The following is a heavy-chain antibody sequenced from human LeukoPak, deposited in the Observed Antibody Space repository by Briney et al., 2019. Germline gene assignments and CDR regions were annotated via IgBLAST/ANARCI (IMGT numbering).Heavy chain of an antibody. J-gene: IGHJ4*02. D-gene: IGHD3-22*01. CDR2: INHSGST. Sequence: SETLSLTCTVSGGSISSYYWSWIRQPPGKGLEWIGEINHSGSTNYNPSLKSRVTISVDTSKNQFSLKLSSVTAADTAVYYCARVHYYDNSGYWFFDYWGQGTLVTVSS. V-gene: IGHV4-34*01. CDR3: ARVHYYDNSGYWFFDY. CDR1: GGSISSYY.